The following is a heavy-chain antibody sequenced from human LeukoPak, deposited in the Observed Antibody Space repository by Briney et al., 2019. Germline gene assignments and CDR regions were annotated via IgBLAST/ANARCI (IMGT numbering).Heavy chain of an antibody. D-gene: IGHD3-22*01. J-gene: IGHJ4*02. V-gene: IGHV1-18*04. Sequence: ASVKVSCKASGYTFTGYYVHWVRQAPGQGLEWMGRISPNSGDTNYAQKLQGRVTMTTDTSTSTAYMELRSLRSDDTAVYYCATAHEYDSSGYRLWGQGTLVTVSS. CDR1: GYTFTGYY. CDR3: ATAHEYDSSGYRL. CDR2: ISPNSGDT.